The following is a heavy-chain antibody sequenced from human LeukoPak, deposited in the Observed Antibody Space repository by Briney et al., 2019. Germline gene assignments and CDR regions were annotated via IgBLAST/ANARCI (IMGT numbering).Heavy chain of an antibody. J-gene: IGHJ4*02. V-gene: IGHV4-4*02. D-gene: IGHD6-19*01. CDR3: ARRSPYSTGWSSHFDY. Sequence: SGTLSLTCAVSGGSISSTNWWSWVRQPPGKGLEWIGEIYRSGTTNYKPSLKSRVTISLDKSRNHYSLKLTSVTAADSAVYYCARRSPYSTGWSSHFDYWGQGALVTVSS. CDR2: IYRSGTT. CDR1: GGSISSTNW.